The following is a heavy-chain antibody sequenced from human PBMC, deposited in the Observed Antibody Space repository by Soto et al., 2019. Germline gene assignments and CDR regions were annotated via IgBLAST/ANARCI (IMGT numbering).Heavy chain of an antibody. CDR1: GGSISSYY. V-gene: IGHV4-59*01. D-gene: IGHD1-26*01. Sequence: QVQLQESGPGLVKPSETLSLTCTVSGGSISSYYWSWIRQPPGKGLEWIGYIYYSGSTNYNPSLKSRVTISVDTSKNQFSLKLSSVTAADTAVYYCARTNSGSYLGRVRFDYWGQGTLVTVSS. CDR3: ARTNSGSYLGRVRFDY. CDR2: IYYSGST. J-gene: IGHJ4*02.